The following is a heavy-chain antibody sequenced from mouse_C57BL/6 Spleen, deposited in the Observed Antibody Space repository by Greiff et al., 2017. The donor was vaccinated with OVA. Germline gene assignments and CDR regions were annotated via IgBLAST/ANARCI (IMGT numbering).Heavy chain of an antibody. D-gene: IGHD4-1*01. V-gene: IGHV1-64*01. CDR3: ARSPNWGYFDV. CDR2: IHPNSGST. Sequence: QVQLKQPGAELVKPGASVKLSCKASGYTFNSYWMHWVKQRPGQGLEWIGMIHPNSGSTKYNEKFKSKATLTVEKSSRTAYMPLSSLTSEDSAVYYCARSPNWGYFDVWGTGTTVTVSS. CDR1: GYTFNSYW. J-gene: IGHJ1*03.